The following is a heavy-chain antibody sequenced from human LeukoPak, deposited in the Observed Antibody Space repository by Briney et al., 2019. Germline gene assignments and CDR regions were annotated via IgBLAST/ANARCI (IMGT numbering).Heavy chain of an antibody. CDR3: AKSDY. Sequence: GGSLRLSCAASGFTFSSHWMHWVRQTPGKGLVWVSRISENRYTTNYADSVKGRFTISRDNAKNTVYLQMNSLRAEDTAVYYCAKSDYWGQGTLVTVSS. CDR2: ISENRYTT. J-gene: IGHJ4*02. CDR1: GFTFSSHW. V-gene: IGHV3-74*01.